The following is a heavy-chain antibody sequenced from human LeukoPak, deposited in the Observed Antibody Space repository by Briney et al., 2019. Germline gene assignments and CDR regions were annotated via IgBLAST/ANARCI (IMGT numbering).Heavy chain of an antibody. CDR1: GYIFTNYG. CDR3: ARGFPSGKQWLTN. Sequence: ASVKVSCKASGYIFTNYGLNWVRQAPGQGLEWMGWISAYNNNTKYAQKFQGRVTMTTDTSTNTAYMELRSLRSDDTAVYHCARGFPSGKQWLTNWGQGTLVTVSS. J-gene: IGHJ4*02. CDR2: ISAYNNNT. D-gene: IGHD6-19*01. V-gene: IGHV1-18*01.